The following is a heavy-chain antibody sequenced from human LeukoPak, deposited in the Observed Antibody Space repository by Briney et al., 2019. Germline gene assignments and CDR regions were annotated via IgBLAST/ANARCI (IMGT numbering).Heavy chain of an antibody. CDR1: GASISTYY. D-gene: IGHD1-1*01. Sequence: SETLSLTCTVSGASISTYYWSWIRQSPGKGLEWIGYLYSRGSPNYNPSLKRRVTISVDTSKNHFSLTLSSVTAADTAVYYCARLQPNSGEWAFDIWGQGTMVTVSS. CDR3: ARLQPNSGEWAFDI. V-gene: IGHV4-59*01. CDR2: LYSRGSP. J-gene: IGHJ3*02.